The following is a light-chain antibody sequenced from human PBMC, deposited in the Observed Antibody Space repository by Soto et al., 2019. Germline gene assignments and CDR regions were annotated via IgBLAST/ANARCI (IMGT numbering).Light chain of an antibody. CDR1: QSVLYSSNNKNY. V-gene: IGKV4-1*01. CDR3: QQYYTTLWT. J-gene: IGKJ1*01. Sequence: IVMTQSPDSLAVSLGERATINCKSSQSVLYSSNNKNYLAWYQQKPGQSPKLLIYWASTRESGVPDRFSGSGSGTDFTLTITRLQAEDVAVYYSQQYYTTLWTFGQGTKVEIK. CDR2: WAS.